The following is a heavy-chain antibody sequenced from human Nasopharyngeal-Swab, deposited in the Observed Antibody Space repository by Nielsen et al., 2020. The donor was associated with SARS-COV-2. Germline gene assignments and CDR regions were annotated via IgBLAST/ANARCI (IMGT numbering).Heavy chain of an antibody. CDR2: IKSDGSST. CDR3: ARESIAAAGPGMDV. V-gene: IGHV3-74*01. Sequence: GGSLRLSCAASGFIFSSYWMHWVRQAPGKGLVWVSRIKSDGSSTSYADSVKGRFTISRDNAKNTLFLQMNSLRAEDMAVYYCARESIAAAGPGMDVWGQGTTVTVSS. CDR1: GFIFSSYW. D-gene: IGHD6-13*01. J-gene: IGHJ6*02.